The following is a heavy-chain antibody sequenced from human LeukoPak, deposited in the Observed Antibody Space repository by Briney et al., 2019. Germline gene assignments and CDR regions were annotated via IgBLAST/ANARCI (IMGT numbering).Heavy chain of an antibody. CDR2: ISGSGGST. CDR3: AKRHDFWSGYYFVAAPDV. D-gene: IGHD3-3*01. J-gene: IGHJ6*02. CDR1: GFTFSSYA. Sequence: PGGSLRLSCAASGFTFSSYAMNWVRQAPGKGLEWVSAISGSGGSTYYADSVKGRFTISRDNSKNTLYLQMNSLRAEDTAVYYCAKRHDFWSGYYFVAAPDVWGQGTTVTVSS. V-gene: IGHV3-23*01.